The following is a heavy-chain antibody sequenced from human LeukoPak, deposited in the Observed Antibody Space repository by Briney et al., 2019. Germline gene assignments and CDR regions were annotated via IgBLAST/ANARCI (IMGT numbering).Heavy chain of an antibody. CDR2: ISGSGGST. Sequence: GGSLRLSCAASGFTFSSYAMSWVRQASGKGLEWVSAISGSGGSTYYADSVKGRFTISRDNSKNTLYLQMNSLRAEDTAVYYCAKDRYDSSGYYYNPDYWGQGTLVTVSS. D-gene: IGHD3-22*01. CDR1: GFTFSSYA. J-gene: IGHJ4*02. V-gene: IGHV3-23*01. CDR3: AKDRYDSSGYYYNPDY.